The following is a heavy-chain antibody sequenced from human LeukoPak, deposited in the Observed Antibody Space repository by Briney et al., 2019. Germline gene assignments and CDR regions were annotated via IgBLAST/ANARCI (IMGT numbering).Heavy chain of an antibody. D-gene: IGHD6-19*01. CDR2: ISTSSSTI. CDR1: GFTFSTYD. V-gene: IGHV3-48*04. CDR3: ARASGGYSSGWYGY. Sequence: GGSLRLSCAASGFTFSTYDMNWVSQAPGKGLEWVSFISTSSSTIYYAESVKGRFTISRDNAKNSLYLQMNSLRAEDTAVYYCARASGGYSSGWYGYWGQGTLVTVSS. J-gene: IGHJ4*02.